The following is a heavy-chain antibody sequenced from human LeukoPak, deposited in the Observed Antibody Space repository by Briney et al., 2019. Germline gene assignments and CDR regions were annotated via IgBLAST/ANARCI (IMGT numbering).Heavy chain of an antibody. CDR3: ARARSDGSWYSFYYYYMDV. Sequence: PSETLSLTCTVSGGSISSGSYYWSWIRQPAGKGLEWIGRIYTSGSTNYNPSLKSRVTISVDTSKNQFSLKLSSVTAADTAVYYCARARSDGSWYSFYYYYMDVWGKGTTVTISS. D-gene: IGHD6-13*01. CDR1: GGSISSGSYY. CDR2: IYTSGST. J-gene: IGHJ6*03. V-gene: IGHV4-61*02.